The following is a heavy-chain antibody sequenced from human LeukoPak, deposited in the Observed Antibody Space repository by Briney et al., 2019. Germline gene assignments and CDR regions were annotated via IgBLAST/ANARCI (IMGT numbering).Heavy chain of an antibody. CDR2: INWNGGST. D-gene: IGHD3-3*01. Sequence: PGGSLRLSCAASGFNFSSYSMNWVRQAPGKGLEWVSGINWNGGSTGYADSVKGRFTISRDNAKNSLYLQMNSLRAEDTALYYCARSYDFWSGYTTACFDYWGQGTLVTVSS. CDR1: GFNFSSYS. J-gene: IGHJ4*02. V-gene: IGHV3-20*04. CDR3: ARSYDFWSGYTTACFDY.